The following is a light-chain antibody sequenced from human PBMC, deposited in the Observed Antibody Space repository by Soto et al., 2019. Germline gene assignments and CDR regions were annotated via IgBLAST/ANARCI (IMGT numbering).Light chain of an antibody. V-gene: IGKV3-15*01. CDR3: QQYNDWPRT. J-gene: IGKJ1*01. Sequence: EVVMTQSPGTLSVSPGERASLSCRASQSVSGNLAWYQQTPGQAPRLLIHGASTRATGIPARFSGSGSGTEFTLTISSLQSEDFEFSYCQQYNDWPRTFGQGTKVDIK. CDR2: GAS. CDR1: QSVSGN.